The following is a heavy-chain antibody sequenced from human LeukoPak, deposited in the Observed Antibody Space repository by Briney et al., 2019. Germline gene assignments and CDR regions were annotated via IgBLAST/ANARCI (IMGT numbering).Heavy chain of an antibody. CDR1: GGSISSSSYY. J-gene: IGHJ4*02. D-gene: IGHD2-21*01. CDR2: IYYSGST. V-gene: IGHV4-39*01. Sequence: SETLSLTCTVSGGSISSSSYYWGWIRRPPGKGLEWIGSIYYSGSTYYNPSLKSRVTISVDTSKNQFSLKLSSVTAADTAVYYCARLGGGASDYWGQGTLVTVSS. CDR3: ARLGGGASDY.